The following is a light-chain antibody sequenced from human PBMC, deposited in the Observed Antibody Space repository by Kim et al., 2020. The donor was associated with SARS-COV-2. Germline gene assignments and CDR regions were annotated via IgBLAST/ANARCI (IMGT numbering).Light chain of an antibody. CDR3: CSYAGSYTYV. Sequence: LTQPRSVSGSHGQSVTISCTGTSSDVGGYSYVSWYQQHPGKAPKLMIYDVSKRPSGVPDHFSGSKSGNTASLTISGLQAEDEADYYCCSYAGSYTYVFGTGTKVTVL. CDR2: DVS. CDR1: SSDVGGYSY. V-gene: IGLV2-11*01. J-gene: IGLJ1*01.